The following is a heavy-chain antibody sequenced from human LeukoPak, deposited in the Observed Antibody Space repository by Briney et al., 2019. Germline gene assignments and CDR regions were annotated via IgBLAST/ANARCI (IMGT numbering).Heavy chain of an antibody. Sequence: GETLRLSCAASGFTFSSYGMHWVRQAPGKGLEWVAFIRYDGSNKYYADSVKGRFTISRDNAKNSLFLQMNSLRAEDTAVYYCARDRSGYSLVPSSKYNYYYMDVWGKGTTVTVSS. CDR3: ARDRSGYSLVPSSKYNYYYMDV. V-gene: IGHV3-30*02. D-gene: IGHD3-3*01. CDR1: GFTFSSYG. J-gene: IGHJ6*03. CDR2: IRYDGSNK.